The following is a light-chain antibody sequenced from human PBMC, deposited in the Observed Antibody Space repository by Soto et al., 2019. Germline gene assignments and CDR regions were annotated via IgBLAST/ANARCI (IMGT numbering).Light chain of an antibody. CDR2: KAS. V-gene: IGKV1-5*03. CDR3: QQYNSS. Sequence: DIQMTQSPSTLSASVGDRVTITCRASQSISNWLAWYQQKPGKAPKLLIYKASNLESGVPSRFSGSGSGTEFTLIISSLQPDDFATYYCQQYNSSFGQGTKVEIK. CDR1: QSISNW. J-gene: IGKJ2*01.